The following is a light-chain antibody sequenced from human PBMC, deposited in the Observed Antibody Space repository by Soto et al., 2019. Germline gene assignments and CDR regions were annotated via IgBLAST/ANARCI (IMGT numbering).Light chain of an antibody. J-gene: IGLJ2*01. Sequence: QSALTQPRSVSGSPGQSVTISCTGTSSDVGGYNYVSWYQQHPGKAPKVLIYDVSKRPSGVPDRFSGSKSGNTASLTISGLQAEDESDYYCSSFAGSSTVVFGGGTKLTVL. CDR1: SSDVGGYNY. CDR2: DVS. CDR3: SSFAGSSTVV. V-gene: IGLV2-11*01.